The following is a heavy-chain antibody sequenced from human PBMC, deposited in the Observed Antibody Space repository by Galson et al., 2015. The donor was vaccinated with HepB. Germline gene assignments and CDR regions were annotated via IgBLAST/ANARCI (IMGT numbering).Heavy chain of an antibody. Sequence: SLRLSCAVSGFTVYNNYMSRVRQAPGKGLEWVSLIYSGGSTHYADSVKGRFTISRDKSKNTLYLEMNSLKPEDTAVYYCARDPPGVAAAGSGYWGQGTLVTVSS. D-gene: IGHD6-13*01. J-gene: IGHJ4*02. CDR2: IYSGGST. CDR3: ARDPPGVAAAGSGY. V-gene: IGHV3-66*02. CDR1: GFTVYNNY.